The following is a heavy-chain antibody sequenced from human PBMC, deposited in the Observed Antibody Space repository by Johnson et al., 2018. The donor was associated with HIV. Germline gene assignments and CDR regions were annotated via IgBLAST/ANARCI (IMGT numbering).Heavy chain of an antibody. D-gene: IGHD2-15*01. CDR2: ISSSGSTI. Sequence: QVQLVESGGGLVKPGGSLRLSCAASGFTFSDYYMSWIRQAPGKGLEWLSYISSSGSTIYYVDSVKGRFTISRDNSKNTVYLQMNSLRAEDTAVYYCARGIGAAADPDAFDIWGQGTLVSVS. CDR3: ARGIGAAADPDAFDI. V-gene: IGHV3-11*04. J-gene: IGHJ3*02. CDR1: GFTFSDYY.